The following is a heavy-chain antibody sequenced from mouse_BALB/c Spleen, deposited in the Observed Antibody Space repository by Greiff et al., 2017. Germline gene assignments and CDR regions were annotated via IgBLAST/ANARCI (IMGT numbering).Heavy chain of an antibody. Sequence: QVTLKESGPGILQPSQTLSLTCSFSGFSLSTSGMGVSWIRQPSGKGLEWLAHIYWDDDKRYNPSLKSRLTISKDTSRNQVFLKITSVDTADTATYYCARSGDYDGGAWFAYWGQGTLVTVSA. CDR3: ARSGDYDGGAWFAY. J-gene: IGHJ3*01. CDR1: GFSLSTSGMG. V-gene: IGHV8-12*01. D-gene: IGHD2-4*01. CDR2: IYWDDDK.